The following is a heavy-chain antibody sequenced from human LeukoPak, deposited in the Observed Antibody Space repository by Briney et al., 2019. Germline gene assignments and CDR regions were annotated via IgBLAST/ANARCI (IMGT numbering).Heavy chain of an antibody. J-gene: IGHJ4*02. CDR1: GFKVNNIH. CDR2: VYGGGGI. D-gene: IGHD6-19*01. Sequence: GGSLRLSCAASGFKVNNIHMSWVRQAPGRGLEWVSVVYGGGGIYYADSVQGRFTISRDNSKNTVYLHMNNLRGDDSALYYCVRDLAGAFDFWGQGPPVKVSS. V-gene: IGHV3-66*01. CDR3: VRDLAGAFDF.